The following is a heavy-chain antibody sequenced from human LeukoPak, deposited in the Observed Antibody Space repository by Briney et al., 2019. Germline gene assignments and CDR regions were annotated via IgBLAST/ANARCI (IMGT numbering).Heavy chain of an antibody. CDR3: ARGQRGPFYDRGWFDP. CDR1: GYTFTSYD. J-gene: IGHJ5*02. CDR2: MNPNSGNT. Sequence: ASVKVSCKASGYTFTSYDINWVRQATGQGLEWMGWMNPNSGNTGYAQKFQGRVTITRNTSISTAYMELSSLRSEDTAVYYCARGQRGPFYDRGWFDPWGQGTLVTVSS. V-gene: IGHV1-8*03. D-gene: IGHD3-22*01.